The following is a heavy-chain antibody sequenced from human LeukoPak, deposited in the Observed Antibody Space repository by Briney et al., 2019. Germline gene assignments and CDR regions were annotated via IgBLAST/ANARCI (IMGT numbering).Heavy chain of an antibody. Sequence: GGSLRLSCAASGFTFSDYYMSWIRQAPGKGLEWVSYISSSGSTIYYTDSVKGRFTISRDNAKNSLYLQMNSLRAEDTAVYYCARDPYGVGALGDAFDIWGQGTMVTVSS. V-gene: IGHV3-11*01. CDR3: ARDPYGVGALGDAFDI. J-gene: IGHJ3*02. CDR1: GFTFSDYY. D-gene: IGHD1-26*01. CDR2: ISSSGSTI.